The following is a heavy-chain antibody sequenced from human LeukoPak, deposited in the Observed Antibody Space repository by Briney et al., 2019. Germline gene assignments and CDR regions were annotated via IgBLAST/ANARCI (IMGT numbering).Heavy chain of an antibody. Sequence: GGSLRLSCAASGFTFSTYWMTWVRQAPGKGLEWVANINQDGSAKNYVDSVKGRLTTSRDNAKSLLYLQMNSLRAEDAAVYYCSGGRGFLIESWGQGTLVTVSS. CDR3: SGGRGFLIES. D-gene: IGHD3-3*01. CDR1: GFTFSTYW. J-gene: IGHJ4*02. CDR2: INQDGSAK. V-gene: IGHV3-7*01.